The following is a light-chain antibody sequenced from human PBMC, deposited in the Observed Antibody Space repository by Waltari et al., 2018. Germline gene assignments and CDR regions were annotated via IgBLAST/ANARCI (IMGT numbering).Light chain of an antibody. CDR1: SSDVGGYNY. CDR2: DVN. V-gene: IGLV2-11*01. CDR3: CSYTGSYTV. Sequence: QSALTQPRSVSGSPGQSVTISCTGTSSDVGGYNYFSWYQQHPGKVPNLIIYDVNKRPPGGRGRFSGSESGNTASPTVYGLQAEDEADYYCCSYTGSYTVFGGGTKLTVL. J-gene: IGLJ2*01.